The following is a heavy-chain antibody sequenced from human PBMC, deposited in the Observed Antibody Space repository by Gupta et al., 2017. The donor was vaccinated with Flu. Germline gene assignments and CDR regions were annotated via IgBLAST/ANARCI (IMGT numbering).Heavy chain of an antibody. J-gene: IGHJ4*02. V-gene: IGHV3-72*01. CDR2: TT. Sequence: TTDYAASVQGRFTISRDDSTNSLHLLMNSLKTEDTAVYYCARAFTIATDQFDYWGQGTLVTVSS. D-gene: IGHD3-3*01. CDR3: ARAFTIATDQFDY.